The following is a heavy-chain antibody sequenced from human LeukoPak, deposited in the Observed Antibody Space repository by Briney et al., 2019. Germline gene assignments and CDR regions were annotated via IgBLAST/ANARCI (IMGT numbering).Heavy chain of an antibody. CDR1: GYKFPSYW. J-gene: IGHJ4*02. CDR3: ATSVSQTKFDF. Sequence: RGESLKISCKASGYKFPSYWIGWVRQLPGKGLEWVGIIYPSDSDTRYSPSFQGQVTISADKSITTTYLQWSSLRASDTAMYYCATSVSQTKFDFWGQGTLVTVSS. V-gene: IGHV5-51*01. D-gene: IGHD2-8*01. CDR2: IYPSDSDT.